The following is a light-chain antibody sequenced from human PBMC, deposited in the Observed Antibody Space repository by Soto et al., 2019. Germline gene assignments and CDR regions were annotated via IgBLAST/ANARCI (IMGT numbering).Light chain of an antibody. Sequence: EIVMTQSPATLSVSPGERATLSCRASQSVGSNLAWYQQKPGQALRLLIYGSSTTATGIPARFSGSGSGTEFTLTISSLQSEDFAVYYCQQYNNWPPYTFGQGTKLEI. J-gene: IGKJ2*01. V-gene: IGKV3-15*01. CDR3: QQYNNWPPYT. CDR1: QSVGSN. CDR2: GSS.